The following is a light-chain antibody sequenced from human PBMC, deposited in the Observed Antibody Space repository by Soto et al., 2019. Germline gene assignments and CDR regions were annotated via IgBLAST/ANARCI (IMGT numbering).Light chain of an antibody. V-gene: IGLV1-44*01. CDR1: SSNIGSNP. CDR2: NND. J-gene: IGLJ1*01. CDR3: AAWDDRLKTYV. Sequence: QSVLSQPPSTSGTPGQSVTISCSGSSSNIGSNPVNWYQQVPGAAPKLLIYNNDKRPSGVPDRFSDSKSGTSASLTIRGLQSEDEGDYYCAAWDDRLKTYVFGTGTKLTVL.